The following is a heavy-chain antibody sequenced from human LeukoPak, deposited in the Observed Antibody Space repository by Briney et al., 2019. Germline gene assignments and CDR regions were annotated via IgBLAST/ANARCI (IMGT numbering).Heavy chain of an antibody. CDR1: GFTLSNYA. D-gene: IGHD5-24*01. CDR2: ISYIDVET. CDR3: AKRTRDGFNTPIDF. V-gene: IGHV3-23*01. Sequence: GGSLRLSCAASGFTLSNYAMNWVRQAPGKGLEWVSGISYIDVETYYADSVKGRFTISSDNSMNTLYLQMNSLTVEDTAVSYCAKRTRDGFNTPIDFWGQGTLVTVS. J-gene: IGHJ4*02.